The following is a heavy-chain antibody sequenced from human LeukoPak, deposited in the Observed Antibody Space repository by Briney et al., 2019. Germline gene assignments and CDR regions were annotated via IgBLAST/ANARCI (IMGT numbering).Heavy chain of an antibody. Sequence: GGSLRLSCAASGFTFSDYYMNWIRQAPGKGLEWVSYISSSGGTIYYADSVKGRFTISRDNAKNSLYLQMNSLRAEDTALYYCAKGPGYSTKWYNFDYWGQGTLVTVSS. CDR2: ISSSGGTI. J-gene: IGHJ4*02. V-gene: IGHV3-11*01. CDR3: AKGPGYSTKWYNFDY. D-gene: IGHD5-12*01. CDR1: GFTFSDYY.